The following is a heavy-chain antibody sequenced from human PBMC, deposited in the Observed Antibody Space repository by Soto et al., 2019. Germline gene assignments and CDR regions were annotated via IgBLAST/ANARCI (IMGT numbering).Heavy chain of an antibody. CDR2: IIPIFGTA. J-gene: IGHJ6*02. D-gene: IGHD3-10*01. CDR3: ASRILWFGESYYYYGMDV. CDR1: GGTFSSYA. Sequence: SVKVSCKASGGTFSSYAISWVRQAPGQGLEWMGGIIPIFGTANYAQKFQGRVTITADESTSTAYMELSSLRSEDTAVYYCASRILWFGESYYYYGMDVWGQGTTVTVSS. V-gene: IGHV1-69*13.